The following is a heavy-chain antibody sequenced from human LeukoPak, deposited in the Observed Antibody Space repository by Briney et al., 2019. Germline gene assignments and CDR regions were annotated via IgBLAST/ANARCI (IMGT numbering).Heavy chain of an antibody. CDR1: CGSLDSTNY. V-gene: IGHV4-4*02. D-gene: IGHD2/OR15-2a*01. CDR3: TRENRSFCPFPF. J-gene: IGHJ4*02. Sequence: PSETLSLTCGVSCGSLDSTNYWSWVRQAPGKGLVCVGEIAHDGTRNYNPSLRSRVAMSFDRANNYFSLSLTAVPAADTALYYCTRENRSFCPFPFRGEGVLLTVSS. CDR2: IAHDGTR.